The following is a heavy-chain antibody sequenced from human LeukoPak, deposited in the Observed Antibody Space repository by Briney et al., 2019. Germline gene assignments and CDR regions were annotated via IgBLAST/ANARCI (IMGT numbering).Heavy chain of an antibody. D-gene: IGHD3-22*01. CDR3: AKYDGFYYDSSGYCFDY. Sequence: GGSLRLSCAASGFAFNNYAMRWVRQAPGKGLEWVSVISGGGDITNYADSVKGRFTISRDNSKNTLYLQIHSLRAEDAAVYYCAKYDGFYYDSSGYCFDYWGQGTLVTVSS. V-gene: IGHV3-23*01. CDR1: GFAFNNYA. J-gene: IGHJ4*02. CDR2: ISGGGDIT.